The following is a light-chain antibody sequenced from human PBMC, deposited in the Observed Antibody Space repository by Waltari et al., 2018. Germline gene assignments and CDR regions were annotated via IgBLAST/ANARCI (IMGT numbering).Light chain of an antibody. CDR1: STHIRAEV. CDR2: SSN. CDR3: ATWDYSLDGQV. V-gene: IGLV1-44*01. J-gene: IGLJ3*02. Sequence: QSVLTQPPSASGTPGQRVTITSSGISTHIRAEVVNWYPVLPVTAPQLLIYSSNQRPSGVPELFSGPKSGTSASLVISGLQSEDEAEYYCATWDYSLDGQVFGGGTKLTVL.